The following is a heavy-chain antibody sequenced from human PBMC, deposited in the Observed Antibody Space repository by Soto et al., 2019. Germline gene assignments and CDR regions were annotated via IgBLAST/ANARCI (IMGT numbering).Heavy chain of an antibody. CDR3: AIYSSPLRQYALDI. CDR1: GDSVSSNSAA. CDR2: TYYRSKWYY. D-gene: IGHD6-13*01. Sequence: PSQTLSLTCVISGDSVSSNSAAWNWIRQSPSRGLEWLGRTYYRSKWYYDYAVSVESRITFNPDTSKNQISRQLNSVTPEDTAVYYCAIYSSPLRQYALDIWGQGTMVTVSS. V-gene: IGHV6-1*01. J-gene: IGHJ3*02.